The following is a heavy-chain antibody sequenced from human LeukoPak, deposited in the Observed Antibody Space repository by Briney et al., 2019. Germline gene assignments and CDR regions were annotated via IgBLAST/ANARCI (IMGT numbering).Heavy chain of an antibody. J-gene: IGHJ3*02. CDR2: INTNTGNP. D-gene: IGHD6-13*01. Sequence: ASVKVSCKASGYTFTSYAMNWVRQAPGQGLEWMGWINTNTGNPTYAQGFTGRFVFSLDTSVSTAYLQISSLKAEGTAVYYCARGRSFQQLSAFDIWGQGTIVTVSS. CDR1: GYTFTSYA. V-gene: IGHV7-4-1*02. CDR3: ARGRSFQQLSAFDI.